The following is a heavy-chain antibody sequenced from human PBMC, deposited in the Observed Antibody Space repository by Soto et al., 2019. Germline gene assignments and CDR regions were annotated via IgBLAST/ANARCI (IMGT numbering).Heavy chain of an antibody. CDR2: ISNDGTNR. J-gene: IGHJ4*02. D-gene: IGHD2-21*02. CDR1: GFTFSSYG. V-gene: IGHV3-30*18. Sequence: GGSLRLSCAASGFTFSSYGMHWVRQAPGKGPEWVAVISNDGTNRFYAVSVQGRFTISRDNSKNALYLQMNSLKTEDSAVYYCAKDSAPNPFVVVTSPFYQWGQGALVTVSS. CDR3: AKDSAPNPFVVVTSPFYQ.